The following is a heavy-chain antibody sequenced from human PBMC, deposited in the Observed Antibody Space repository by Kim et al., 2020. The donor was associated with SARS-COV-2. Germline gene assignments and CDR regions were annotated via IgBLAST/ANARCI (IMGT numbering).Heavy chain of an antibody. Sequence: GESLKISCKASGYSFTTYCISWVRQMPGKGLEWMGRIDPSDSYTNYSPSFQGHVTISADKSNSTAYLQWSSLKASDTAMYYGASSQREFWGSHIVRGVFDYWGQGTLVTVSS. D-gene: IGHD3-16*01. CDR1: GYSFTTYC. J-gene: IGHJ4*02. V-gene: IGHV5-10-1*01. CDR2: IDPSDSYT. CDR3: ASSQREFWGSHIVRGVFDY.